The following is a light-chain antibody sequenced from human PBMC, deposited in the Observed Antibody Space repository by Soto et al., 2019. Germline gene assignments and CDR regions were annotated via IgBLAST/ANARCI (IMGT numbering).Light chain of an antibody. CDR2: KAS. CDR1: QSISSW. J-gene: IGKJ1*01. CDR3: QQYVTAFRS. Sequence: DIQMTQSPSTLSASVGDRVTTTCRASQSISSWLAWYQQKPGTAPKLLIYKASSLQSGVPSRFSGSGSGTEFTLTISSLQPDDFATYYCQQYVTAFRSFGQGTKGDIK. V-gene: IGKV1-5*03.